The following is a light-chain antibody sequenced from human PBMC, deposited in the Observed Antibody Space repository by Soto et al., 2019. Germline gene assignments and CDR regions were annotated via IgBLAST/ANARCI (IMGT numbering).Light chain of an antibody. CDR1: SSNIGNNY. CDR3: GTWDSSLSVHV. V-gene: IGLV1-51*01. J-gene: IGLJ1*01. CDR2: DNN. Sequence: QSVLTQPPSVSAAPGQKVTISCSGSSSNIGNNYVSWYQQLPGTAPKLLIYDNNKRPSEIPDRFSGSKSGTSATLGITGLQTGDEADYYCGTWDSSLSVHVFGTGTKLTVL.